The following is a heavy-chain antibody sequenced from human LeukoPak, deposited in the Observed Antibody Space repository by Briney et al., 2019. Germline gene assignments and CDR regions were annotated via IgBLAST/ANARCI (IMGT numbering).Heavy chain of an antibody. CDR3: ARYYGSGSPPFDC. D-gene: IGHD3-10*01. V-gene: IGHV3-21*01. CDR2: ISSDSSYI. J-gene: IGHJ4*02. CDR1: GFIFSSYA. Sequence: PGGSLRLSCAASGFIFSSYAMNWVRQAPGKGLEWVSSISSDSSYIYYADSLKGRFTVSRDNAKNSLYLQMNSLRAEDTAVYYCARYYGSGSPPFDCWGQGTLVTVSS.